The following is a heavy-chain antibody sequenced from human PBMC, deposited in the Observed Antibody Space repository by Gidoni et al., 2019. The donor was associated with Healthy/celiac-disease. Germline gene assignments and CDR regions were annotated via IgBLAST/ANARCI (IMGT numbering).Heavy chain of an antibody. CDR1: GYTFHSYA. CDR2: INAGNGNP. J-gene: IGHJ6*02. CDR3: ARGGIAAAGTVHYYYYYGMDV. Sequence: QVQLVQSGAEVKKPGASVKVSCKASGYTFHSYAMHWVRQAPGQRLEWMGWINAGNGNPKYSQKFQGRVTITRDTSASTAYMELSSLRSEDTAVYYCARGGIAAAGTVHYYYYYGMDVWGQGTTVTVSS. D-gene: IGHD6-13*01. V-gene: IGHV1-3*01.